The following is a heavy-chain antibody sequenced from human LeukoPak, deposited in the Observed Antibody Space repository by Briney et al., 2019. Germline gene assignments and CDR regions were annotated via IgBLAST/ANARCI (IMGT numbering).Heavy chain of an antibody. D-gene: IGHD3-10*01. CDR2: IYYSGST. Sequence: SETLSLTCTVSGGSISSGDYYWSWIRQPPGKGLEWIGYIYYSGSTYYNPPLKSRVTISVDTSKNQFTLKLSSVTAADTAVYYCASSPLRGVKNWFDPWGQGTLVTVSS. CDR3: ASSPLRGVKNWFDP. J-gene: IGHJ5*02. V-gene: IGHV4-30-4*01. CDR1: GGSISSGDYY.